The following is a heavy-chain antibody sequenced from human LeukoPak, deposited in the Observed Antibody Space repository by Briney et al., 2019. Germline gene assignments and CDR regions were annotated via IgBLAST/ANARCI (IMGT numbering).Heavy chain of an antibody. D-gene: IGHD1-26*01. V-gene: IGHV3-21*05. CDR3: ARDLGVWELQVYYYYMDV. CDR2: ISSSSSYI. CDR1: GFTFSSYE. J-gene: IGHJ6*03. Sequence: GGSLRLSCAASGFTFSSYEMNWVRQAPGKGLEWVSYISSSSSYIYYADSVKGRFTISRDNAKNSLYLQMNSLRAEDTAVYYCARDLGVWELQVYYYYMDVWGKGTTVTVSS.